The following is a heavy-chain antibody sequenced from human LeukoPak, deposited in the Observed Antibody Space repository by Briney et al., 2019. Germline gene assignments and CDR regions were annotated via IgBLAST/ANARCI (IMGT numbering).Heavy chain of an antibody. D-gene: IGHD3-3*01. CDR3: ARAQAVRFLEWLAYLGY. Sequence: ASVKVSCKASGYTFTGYYIHWVRQAPGQGLEWMGWINPNSGGTNYAQKFQGRVTMTRDTSISTAYMELSRLRSDDTAVYYCARAQAVRFLEWLAYLGYWGQGTLVTVSS. CDR2: INPNSGGT. J-gene: IGHJ4*02. V-gene: IGHV1-2*02. CDR1: GYTFTGYY.